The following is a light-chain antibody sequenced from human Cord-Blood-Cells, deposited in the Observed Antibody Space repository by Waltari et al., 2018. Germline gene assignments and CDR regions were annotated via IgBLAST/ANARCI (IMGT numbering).Light chain of an antibody. CDR2: DVS. CDR3: CSYAGSYTYGV. V-gene: IGLV2-11*01. J-gene: IGLJ2*01. CDR1: SSDGGGYNY. Sequence: QSPLTQPRAVAGSPRPSVTISCAGTSSDGGGYNYSSWYQHHPDNDPHLMIYDVSKRPSGVPDRFSGSKSGNTASLPISGLQAEDEADYYCCSYAGSYTYGVFGGGTKLTVL.